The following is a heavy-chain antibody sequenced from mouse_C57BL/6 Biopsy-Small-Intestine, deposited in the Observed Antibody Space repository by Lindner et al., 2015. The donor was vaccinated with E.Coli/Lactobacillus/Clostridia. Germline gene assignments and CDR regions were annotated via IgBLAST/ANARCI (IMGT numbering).Heavy chain of an antibody. Sequence: VQLQESGAELMKPGASVRLSCKASGYTFTGYWIEWVNQRPGHGLEWIGEILPGGGNTNYNEKFKGKATFTADTSSNTAYMQLSSLTTEDSAIYYCARTPYGRTYPYYSMDYVGSRNLRHRFL. CDR1: GYTFTGYW. CDR2: ILPGGGNT. CDR3: ARTPYGRTYPYYSMDY. D-gene: IGHD1-1*01. V-gene: IGHV1-9*01. J-gene: IGHJ4*01.